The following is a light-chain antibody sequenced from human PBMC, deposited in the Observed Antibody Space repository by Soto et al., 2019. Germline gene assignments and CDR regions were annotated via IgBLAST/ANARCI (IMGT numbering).Light chain of an antibody. CDR1: QSVSSN. CDR3: QQRSNWPSIT. V-gene: IGKV3-15*01. CDR2: GAS. Sequence: EIVMTQSPATLSVSPGERATLSCMASQSVSSNLAWYQQKPGQAPRLLIYGASTRATGIPARFSGSGSGTEFTLTISSLQSEDFAVYYCQQRSNWPSITFGQGTRLEIK. J-gene: IGKJ5*01.